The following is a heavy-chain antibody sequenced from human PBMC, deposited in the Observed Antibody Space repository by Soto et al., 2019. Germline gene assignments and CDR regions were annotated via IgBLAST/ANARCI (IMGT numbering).Heavy chain of an antibody. V-gene: IGHV3-23*01. Sequence: EVQLLESGGGLVQPGGSLRLSCAGSGVSFGSYPMSWVRQAPGKGLEWVSSITASGAASYHADSVKGRLTISRDNSKNTLYLQMSSLRAEDTAVYFCAKDAGYNGGWYRGWYDHWGQGTLVTVSS. D-gene: IGHD6-19*01. CDR2: ITASGAAS. J-gene: IGHJ5*02. CDR3: AKDAGYNGGWYRGWYDH. CDR1: GVSFGSYP.